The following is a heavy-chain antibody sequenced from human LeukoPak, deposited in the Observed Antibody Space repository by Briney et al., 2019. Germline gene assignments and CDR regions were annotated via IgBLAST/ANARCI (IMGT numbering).Heavy chain of an antibody. CDR1: GFMFPSYT. CDR3: VRGGYYDSRDAFHI. Sequence: PGGSLRLSCAASGFMFPSYTMTWARQAPGKGLEWVSSISSSSTYIYYADSVKGRLTISRDNAINSLYLQMNSLRADDTAVYYCVRGGYYDSRDAFHIWGQGTVVTVSS. D-gene: IGHD3-22*01. CDR2: ISSSSTYI. J-gene: IGHJ3*02. V-gene: IGHV3-21*01.